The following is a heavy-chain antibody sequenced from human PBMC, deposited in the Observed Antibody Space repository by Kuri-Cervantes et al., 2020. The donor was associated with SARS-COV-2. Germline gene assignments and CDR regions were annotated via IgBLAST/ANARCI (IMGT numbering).Heavy chain of an antibody. Sequence: SETLSLTCAVSGYSISSGYYWGWIRQPPGKGLEWIGSIYHSGSTYYNPSLKSRVTISADTSKNQFSLKLSSVTAADTAVYYCARQSVTIFGVVTTGDAFDIWGQGTMVTVSS. CDR2: IYHSGST. CDR3: ARQSVTIFGVVTTGDAFDI. CDR1: GYSISSGYY. V-gene: IGHV4-38-2*01. D-gene: IGHD3-3*01. J-gene: IGHJ3*02.